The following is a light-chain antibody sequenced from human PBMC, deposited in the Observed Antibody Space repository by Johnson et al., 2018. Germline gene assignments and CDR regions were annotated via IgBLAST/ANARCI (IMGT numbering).Light chain of an antibody. Sequence: QSVLTQPPSVSAPPGQKVTISCSGSSSNIGNNYVSWYQQLPGTAHKLPIHENNKRPSGIPDRFSGPKSGTSATLGITGLQTGDEADYYCGTWDSSLSAGNVFGTGTKVTVL. V-gene: IGLV1-51*02. J-gene: IGLJ1*01. CDR3: GTWDSSLSAGNV. CDR2: ENN. CDR1: SSNIGNNY.